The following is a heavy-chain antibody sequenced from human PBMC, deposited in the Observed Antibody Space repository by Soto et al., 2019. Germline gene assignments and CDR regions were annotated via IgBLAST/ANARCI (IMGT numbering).Heavy chain of an antibody. Sequence: SQTLSLTCASSGDSVSSNSAAWNWIRQSPSRGREWLGRTDDRAKWDKDYAVSVKSRITSNPDTSKNQCSLQLNSVAPEETAVYYCARVGYSRSWDYYYGMDVWGQGTTVTVSS. CDR1: GDSVSSNSAA. V-gene: IGHV6-1*01. D-gene: IGHD6-13*01. CDR3: ARVGYSRSWDYYYGMDV. J-gene: IGHJ6*02. CDR2: TDDRAKWDK.